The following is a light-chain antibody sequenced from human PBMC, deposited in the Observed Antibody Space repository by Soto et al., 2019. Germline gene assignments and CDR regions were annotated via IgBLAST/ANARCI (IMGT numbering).Light chain of an antibody. CDR1: QSISSW. Sequence: DIQMTQSPSILSAIVGDRVTITCRASQSISSWLAWYQQKPGKAPKLLIYDASSLESGVPSRFSGSGSGTEFTLTISSLQPDDFATYYCQQYNSYSITFGQGTRLEIK. V-gene: IGKV1-5*01. CDR3: QQYNSYSIT. CDR2: DAS. J-gene: IGKJ5*01.